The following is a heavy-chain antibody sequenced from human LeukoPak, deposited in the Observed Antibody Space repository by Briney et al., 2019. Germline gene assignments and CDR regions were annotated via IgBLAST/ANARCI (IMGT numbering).Heavy chain of an antibody. CDR3: AREDTAMVIPFDY. V-gene: IGHV3-21*01. Sequence: GGSLRLSXAASGFTFSSYSMNWVRQTPGKGLEWVSSISSSSSYIYYADSVKGRFTISRDNAKNSLYLQMNSLRAEDTAVYYCAREDTAMVIPFDYWGQGTLATVSS. CDR2: ISSSSSYI. CDR1: GFTFSSYS. J-gene: IGHJ4*02. D-gene: IGHD5-18*01.